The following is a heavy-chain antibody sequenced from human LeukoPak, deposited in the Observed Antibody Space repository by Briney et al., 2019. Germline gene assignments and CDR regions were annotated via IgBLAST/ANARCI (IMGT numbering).Heavy chain of an antibody. D-gene: IGHD3-22*01. J-gene: IGHJ4*02. CDR3: ARQSYYYDSSGYYHDY. CDR2: ISYDGSNK. CDR1: GFTFSSYA. V-gene: IGHV3-30-3*01. Sequence: GGSLRLSCAASGFTFSSYAMHWVRQAPGKGLEWVAVISYDGSNKYYADSVKGRFTISRDNTKNTLYLQVNSLRAEDTAVYYCARQSYYYDSSGYYHDYWGQGTLVTVSS.